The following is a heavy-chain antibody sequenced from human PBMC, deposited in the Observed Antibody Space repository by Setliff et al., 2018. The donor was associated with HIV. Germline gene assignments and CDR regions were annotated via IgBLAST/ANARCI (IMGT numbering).Heavy chain of an antibody. Sequence: PSETLSLTCAVYGGSFSGYYWSWIRQPPGKGLEWIGEINHSGSTNYNPSLKSRVTISVDTSKNQFSLKLSSVTAADTAVYYCAGGLVNLSRYYYMDVWGKGTTVTVSS. CDR1: GGSFSGYY. CDR3: AGGLVNLSRYYYMDV. CDR2: INHSGST. V-gene: IGHV4-34*01. J-gene: IGHJ6*03. D-gene: IGHD3-10*01.